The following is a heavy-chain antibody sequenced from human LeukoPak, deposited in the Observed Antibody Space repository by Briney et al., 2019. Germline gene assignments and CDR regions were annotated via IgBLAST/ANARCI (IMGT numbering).Heavy chain of an antibody. V-gene: IGHV4-59*01. CDR1: GGSINNYY. Sequence: SETLSLTCTVSGGSINNYYWSWIRQPPGKGLEWIGYIYYSGSTNYNPSLKSRVTISVDTSKNQFSLKLSSVTAADTAVYYCARESGSGWYTNFDYWGQGTLVTVSS. CDR2: IYYSGST. D-gene: IGHD6-19*01. J-gene: IGHJ4*02. CDR3: ARESGSGWYTNFDY.